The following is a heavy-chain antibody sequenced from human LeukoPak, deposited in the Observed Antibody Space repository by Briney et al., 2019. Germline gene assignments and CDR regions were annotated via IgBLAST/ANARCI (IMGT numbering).Heavy chain of an antibody. J-gene: IGHJ5*02. CDR1: GGSISSSSYY. D-gene: IGHD6-6*01. CDR3: ARPKRRVDGPSSSFDP. Sequence: TSETLSLTCTVSGGSISSSSYYWGWIRQPPGKGLEWIGSIYYSGSTYYNPSLKSRVTISVDTSKNQFSLKLSSVTAADTAVYYCARPKRRVDGPSSSFDPWGQGTLVTVSS. V-gene: IGHV4-39*01. CDR2: IYYSGST.